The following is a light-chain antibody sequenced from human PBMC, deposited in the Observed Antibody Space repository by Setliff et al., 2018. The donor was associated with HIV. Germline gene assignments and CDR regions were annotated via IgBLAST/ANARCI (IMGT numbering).Light chain of an antibody. CDR1: SSDVGGYNY. CDR3: CSYAGNSYV. Sequence: QSALTQPPSVSGSPGQSVTISCTGTSSDVGGYNYVSWYQQHPDKAPKLMIYDVSKRPSGVPDRFSGSKSGNTASLTISGLQAEDEADYHCCSYAGNSYVFGTGTRSPS. V-gene: IGLV2-11*01. CDR2: DVS. J-gene: IGLJ1*01.